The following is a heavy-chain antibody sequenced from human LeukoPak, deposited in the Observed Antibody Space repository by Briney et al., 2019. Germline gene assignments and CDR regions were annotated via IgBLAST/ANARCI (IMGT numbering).Heavy chain of an antibody. Sequence: PSETLSLTCAVSGYSISSGYYWGWIRQPPGKGLEWIGSIYHSGSTYYNPSLKSRVTISVDTSKNQFSLKLRSVTAADTAVYYCARQSGDFDYWRQGTLVTVSS. CDR3: ARQSGDFDY. J-gene: IGHJ4*02. CDR1: GYSISSGYY. V-gene: IGHV4-38-2*01. D-gene: IGHD4-17*01. CDR2: IYHSGST.